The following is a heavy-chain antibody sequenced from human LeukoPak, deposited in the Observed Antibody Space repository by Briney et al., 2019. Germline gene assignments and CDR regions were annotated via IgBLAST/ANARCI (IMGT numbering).Heavy chain of an antibody. Sequence: GGSLRLFCAASGFTFSSYWMSWVRQAPGKGLEWVANIKQDGSEKYYVDSVKGRFTISRDNAKNSLYLQMNSLRAEDTAVYYCARLRYCTNGVCPDYFDYWGQGTLVTVSS. CDR2: IKQDGSEK. CDR1: GFTFSSYW. V-gene: IGHV3-7*01. D-gene: IGHD2-8*01. J-gene: IGHJ4*02. CDR3: ARLRYCTNGVCPDYFDY.